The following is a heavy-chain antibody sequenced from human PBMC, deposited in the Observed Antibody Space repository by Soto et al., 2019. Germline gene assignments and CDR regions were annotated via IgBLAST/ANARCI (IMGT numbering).Heavy chain of an antibody. CDR2: TNHSGST. D-gene: IGHD5-18*01. V-gene: IGHV4-34*01. CDR3: ARGRRGYSYGYSLAFDI. J-gene: IGHJ3*02. CDR1: GGPISGYY. Sequence: KTSETLSLTCGVHGGPISGYYWSWIRQSPGKGLEWIGETNHSGSTNYNPSLKSRVTISVDTSKNQFSLKLSSVTAADTAVYYCARGRRGYSYGYSLAFDIWGQGTMVTVSS.